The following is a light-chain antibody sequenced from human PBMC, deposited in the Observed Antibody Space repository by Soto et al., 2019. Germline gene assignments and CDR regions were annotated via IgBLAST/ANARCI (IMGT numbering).Light chain of an antibody. CDR2: DAS. V-gene: IGKV1-33*01. CDR3: QQYNNLPYT. Sequence: DIQMTQSPSSLSASLGDRVTITCQAIQGISKYLHWYQQRPGKAPKLVIYDASNLEAGVPSRFSGGGSGTFFTLTISSLQPEDIATYYCQQYNNLPYTFGQGTKLDIK. J-gene: IGKJ2*01. CDR1: QGISKY.